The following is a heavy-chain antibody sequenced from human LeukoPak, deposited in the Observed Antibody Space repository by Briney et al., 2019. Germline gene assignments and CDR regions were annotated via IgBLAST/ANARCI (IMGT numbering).Heavy chain of an antibody. J-gene: IGHJ4*02. Sequence: GGSLRPSCAASGFTFSNYGMNWVRQAPVKGLEWVSYISSSDNTIYYADSVKGRFTISRDNAKNSLYLQMNSLRDEDTAVYYCARAMRSGYDYWGQGTLVTVSS. CDR3: ARAMRSGYDY. D-gene: IGHD5-12*01. CDR1: GFTFSNYG. V-gene: IGHV3-48*02. CDR2: ISSSDNTI.